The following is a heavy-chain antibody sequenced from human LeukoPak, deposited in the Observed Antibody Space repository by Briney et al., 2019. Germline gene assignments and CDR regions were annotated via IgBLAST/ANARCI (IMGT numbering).Heavy chain of an antibody. V-gene: IGHV4-61*02. CDR3: ARDGWLQVQDV. Sequence: SQTLSLTCTVSGASISSGSYYWSWIRQPAGKGLEWIGRIYSSGNTNYNPSLSSRVTMSVDTSKNQFSLKLSSVTAADTAVYYCARDGWLQVQDVWGKGTTVTISS. CDR1: GASISSGSYY. CDR2: IYSSGNT. J-gene: IGHJ6*04. D-gene: IGHD5-24*01.